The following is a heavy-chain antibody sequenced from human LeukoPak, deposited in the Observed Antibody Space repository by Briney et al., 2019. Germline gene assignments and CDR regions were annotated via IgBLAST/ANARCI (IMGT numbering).Heavy chain of an antibody. CDR2: IYSSGST. CDR3: ARHETGGTYPLKY. J-gene: IGHJ4*02. D-gene: IGHD1-26*01. Sequence: PSETLSLTCIVSGGSISSYYWSWFRQPPGKGLEWIGYIYSSGSTNYNPSLQSRVTMLVDTSRNQFSLRLSSVTAADTAVYYCARHETGGTYPLKYWGQGTLVTVSS. V-gene: IGHV4-59*08. CDR1: GGSISSYY.